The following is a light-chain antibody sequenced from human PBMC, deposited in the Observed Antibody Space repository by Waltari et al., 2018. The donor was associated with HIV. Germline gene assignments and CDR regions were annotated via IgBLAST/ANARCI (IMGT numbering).Light chain of an antibody. CDR3: QVWDSSSDHTRV. CDR1: NIGSKS. CDR2: DDS. Sequence: SYVLTQPPSVSVAPGQTARITCGGNNIGSKSVHWHQQKPGQAPVLVVYDDSDRPSGIPERFSGSNSGNTATLTISRVEAGDEADYYCQVWDSSSDHTRVFGGGTKLTVL. V-gene: IGLV3-21*02. J-gene: IGLJ2*01.